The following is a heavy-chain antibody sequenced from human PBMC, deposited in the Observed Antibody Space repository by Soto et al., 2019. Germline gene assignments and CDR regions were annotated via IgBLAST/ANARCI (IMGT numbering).Heavy chain of an antibody. CDR2: ISYDGSNK. CDR1: GFTFSSYG. Sequence: GGSLRLSCAASGFTFSSYGMHWVRQAPGKGLEWVAVISYDGSNKYYADSVKGRFTISRDNSKNTLYLQMNSLRAEYTALYYCAKENGPSGYYYHFDYWGQGTLVTVSS. J-gene: IGHJ4*02. CDR3: AKENGPSGYYYHFDY. V-gene: IGHV3-30*18. D-gene: IGHD3-22*01.